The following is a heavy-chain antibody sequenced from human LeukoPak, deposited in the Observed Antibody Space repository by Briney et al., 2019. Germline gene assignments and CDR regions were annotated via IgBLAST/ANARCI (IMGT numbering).Heavy chain of an antibody. CDR2: ISGSGGST. CDR1: GFTFSSYA. D-gene: IGHD5-18*01. CDR3: AREPSGGIQLFLATSSGFKGYFDY. V-gene: IGHV3-23*01. J-gene: IGHJ4*02. Sequence: PGGSLRLSCAASGFTFSSYAMSWVRQAPGKGLEWVSAISGSGGSTYYADSVKGRFTISRDNAKNSLYLQMNSLRAEDTAVYYCAREPSGGIQLFLATSSGFKGYFDYWGQGTLVTVSS.